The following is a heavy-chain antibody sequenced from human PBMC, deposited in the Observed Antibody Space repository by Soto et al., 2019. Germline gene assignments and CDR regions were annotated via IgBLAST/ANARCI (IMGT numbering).Heavy chain of an antibody. CDR2: ISGSGGST. D-gene: IGHD2-2*01. CDR3: AKDPDIVFVPAALNWFDP. V-gene: IGHV3-23*01. CDR1: GFTFSTCR. J-gene: IGHJ5*02. Sequence: GESLRLSSAASGFTFSTCRMNWVRQAPGKGLEWVSAISGSGGSTYYADSVKGRFTISRDNSKNTLYLQMNSLRAEDTAVYYCAKDPDIVFVPAALNWFDPWGQGT.